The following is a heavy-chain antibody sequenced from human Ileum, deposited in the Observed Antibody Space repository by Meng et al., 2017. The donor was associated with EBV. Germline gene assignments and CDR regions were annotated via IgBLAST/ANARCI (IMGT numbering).Heavy chain of an antibody. J-gene: IGHJ5*02. CDR2: IFYGGGT. D-gene: IGHD1-26*01. Sequence: PQESGPGRVKPSETLSLMCTVSGDAISRGNYYWGWIRQSPGKDLEFLGAIFYGGGTYYNPSFRGRVTISADTSRNQFSLRLTSVTAADTAVYYCVRSKMGATKWFDPWGQGTLVTVSS. CDR3: VRSKMGATKWFDP. CDR1: GDAISRGNYY. V-gene: IGHV4-39*01.